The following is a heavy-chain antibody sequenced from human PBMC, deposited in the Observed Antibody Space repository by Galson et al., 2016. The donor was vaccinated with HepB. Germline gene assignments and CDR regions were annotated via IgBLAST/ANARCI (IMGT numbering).Heavy chain of an antibody. CDR1: GFIVSNNY. Sequence: SLRLSCAVSGFIVSNNYMSWVRQAPGKGLEWVSVIYSGGDPNYADSVKGRFTISRDNSKNTLYLKMNSLRAEDTAVYYCAKLAVAGTTLFDYWGQGTLVTVSS. V-gene: IGHV3-53*01. D-gene: IGHD6-19*01. J-gene: IGHJ4*02. CDR3: AKLAVAGTTLFDY. CDR2: IYSGGDP.